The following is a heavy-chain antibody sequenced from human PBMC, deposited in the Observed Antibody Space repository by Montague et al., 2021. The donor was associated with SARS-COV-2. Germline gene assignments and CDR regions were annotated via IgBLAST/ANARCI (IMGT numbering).Heavy chain of an antibody. D-gene: IGHD6-25*01. Sequence: SLSLSFSASGLSFSDYDMNWVRQAPGKGLEWVSSISATGSYIYYGDSVKGRFAISRDNAKKSLYLQMDSLRAEDTAVYYCAADPEVQKHRLAHFDYWGQGTLVTVSS. J-gene: IGHJ4*02. CDR2: ISATGSYI. CDR3: AADPEVQKHRLAHFDY. CDR1: GLSFSDYD. V-gene: IGHV3-21*01.